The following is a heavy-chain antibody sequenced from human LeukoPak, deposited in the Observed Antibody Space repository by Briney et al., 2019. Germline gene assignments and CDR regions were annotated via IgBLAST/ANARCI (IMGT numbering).Heavy chain of an antibody. CDR1: GFTFSSYA. CDR2: ISGSGGST. Sequence: GGSLRLSCAASGFTFSSYAMSWVRQAPGKGLEWVSAISGSGGSTYYADSVKGRLTISRDNSKNTLYLQMNSLRAEDTAVYYYAKAGYYDILTGYYPPIDYWGQGTLVTVSS. D-gene: IGHD3-9*01. V-gene: IGHV3-23*01. J-gene: IGHJ4*02. CDR3: AKAGYYDILTGYYPPIDY.